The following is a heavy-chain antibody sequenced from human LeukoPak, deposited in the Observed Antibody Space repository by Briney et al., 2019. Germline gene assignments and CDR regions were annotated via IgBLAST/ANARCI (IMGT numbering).Heavy chain of an antibody. CDR1: GYTFTSYG. V-gene: IGHV1-18*01. CDR3: ARGPSGYDSSGYYHDY. D-gene: IGHD3-22*01. CDR2: ISAYNGNT. J-gene: IGHJ4*02. Sequence: EASVKVSCKASGYTFTSYGISWVRQAPGQGLEWMGWISAYNGNTNYAQKLQGRVTITTDESTSTAYMELSSLRFEDTAVYYCARGPSGYDSSGYYHDYWGQGTLVTVSS.